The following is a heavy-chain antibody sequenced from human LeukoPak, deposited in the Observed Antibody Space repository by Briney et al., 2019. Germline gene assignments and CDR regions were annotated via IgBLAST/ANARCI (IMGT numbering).Heavy chain of an antibody. D-gene: IGHD1-26*01. J-gene: IGHJ4*02. CDR1: GYTFTSYG. V-gene: IGHV1-18*01. CDR3: ARARSGSYSPYALFDY. CDR2: ISAYNGNT. Sequence: ASVKVSCKAPGYTFTSYGISWVRQAPGQGLEWMGWISAYNGNTNYAQKFQGRVTITADESTSTAYMELSSLRSEDTAVYYCARARSGSYSPYALFDYWGQGTLVTVSS.